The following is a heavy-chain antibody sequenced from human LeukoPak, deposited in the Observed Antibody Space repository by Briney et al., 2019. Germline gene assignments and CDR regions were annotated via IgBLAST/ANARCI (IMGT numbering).Heavy chain of an antibody. D-gene: IGHD2-2*02. J-gene: IGHJ5*02. CDR2: ISYDGSNK. Sequence: GGSLRLSCAASGFTFSSYGMHWVRQAPGKGLEWVAVISYDGSNKYYADSVKGRFTISRDNSKNTLYLQMNSLRAEDTAVYYCVKAPPCSSSTSCYIRANWFDPWGQGTLVTVPS. CDR3: VKAPPCSSSTSCYIRANWFDP. CDR1: GFTFSSYG. V-gene: IGHV3-30*18.